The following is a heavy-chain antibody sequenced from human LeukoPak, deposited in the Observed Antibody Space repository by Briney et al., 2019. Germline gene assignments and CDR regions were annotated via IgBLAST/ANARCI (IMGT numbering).Heavy chain of an antibody. V-gene: IGHV3-7*03. CDR3: ARVRYYYDSSSYYYVLSFDY. CDR1: GFTFSSYW. Sequence: GGSLRLSCAASGFTFSSYWMSWVRQAPGKGLEWVANIKQDGSEKYYVDSVKGRFTISRDNAKNSLYLQMNSLRAEDTAVYYCARVRYYYDSSSYYYVLSFDYWGQGTLVTVSS. J-gene: IGHJ4*02. D-gene: IGHD3-22*01. CDR2: IKQDGSEK.